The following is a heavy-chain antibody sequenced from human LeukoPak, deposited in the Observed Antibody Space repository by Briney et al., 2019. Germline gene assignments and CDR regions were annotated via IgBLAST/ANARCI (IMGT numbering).Heavy chain of an antibody. D-gene: IGHD4-23*01. CDR1: GYTFTGCY. CDR3: ARAYGGNADAFDI. Sequence: GASVKVSCKASGYTFTGCYMHWVRQAPGQGLEWMGRINPNSGGTNSAQKFQGRVTMTRDTSISTAYMELSRLRSDDTAVYYCARAYGGNADAFDIWGQGTMVTVSS. CDR2: INPNSGGT. V-gene: IGHV1-2*06. J-gene: IGHJ3*02.